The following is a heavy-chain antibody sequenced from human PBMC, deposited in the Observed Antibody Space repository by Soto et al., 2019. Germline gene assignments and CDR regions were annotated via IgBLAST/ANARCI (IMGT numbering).Heavy chain of an antibody. CDR2: IYYSGST. Sequence: QVQLQESGPGLVKPSQTLSLTCTVSGGSISSGDYYWSWIRQPPGKGLEWIGYIYYSGSTYYNPSLTRRVTLSVDTSKNQFSLKLSSVTAADTAVYYCARIVGSYYYYGMDVWGQGTTVTVSS. V-gene: IGHV4-30-4*01. D-gene: IGHD3-22*01. CDR1: GGSISSGDYY. J-gene: IGHJ6*02. CDR3: ARIVGSYYYYGMDV.